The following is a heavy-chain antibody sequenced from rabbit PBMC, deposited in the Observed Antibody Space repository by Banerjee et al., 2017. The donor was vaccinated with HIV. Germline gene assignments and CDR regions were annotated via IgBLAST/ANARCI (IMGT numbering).Heavy chain of an antibody. CDR1: GFDFSSNA. J-gene: IGHJ4*01. D-gene: IGHD4-2*01. V-gene: IGHV1S40*01. Sequence: QSLEESGGDLVKPGASLTLTCTASGFDFSSNAMCWVRQAPGKGLEWIACIYAGSSGSTWYASWAKGRFTISKTSSTTVTLQMTSLTAADTATYFCARDAGGVDYNLWGPGTLVTVS. CDR3: ARDAGGVDYNL. CDR2: IYAGSSGST.